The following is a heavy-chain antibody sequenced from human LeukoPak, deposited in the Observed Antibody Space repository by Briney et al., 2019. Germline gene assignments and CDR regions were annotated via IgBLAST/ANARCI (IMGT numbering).Heavy chain of an antibody. J-gene: IGHJ5*02. Sequence: SGPTLVNPTQTLTLTCTFSGFSLSTGGVGVGWIRQPPGKALEWLSLIYWDDDKHYSPSLKSRLTITKYTSKNQVVLTMTNMDPEDTATYYCAHRRRYYDILTGYSNADYNWFDPWGQGTLVTVSS. CDR3: AHRRRYYDILTGYSNADYNWFDP. V-gene: IGHV2-5*02. CDR2: IYWDDDK. CDR1: GFSLSTGGVG. D-gene: IGHD3-9*01.